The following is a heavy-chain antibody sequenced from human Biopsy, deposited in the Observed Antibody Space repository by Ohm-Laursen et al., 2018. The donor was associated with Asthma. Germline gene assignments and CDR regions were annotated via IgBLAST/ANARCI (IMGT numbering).Heavy chain of an antibody. D-gene: IGHD6-13*01. V-gene: IGHV1-69*06. CDR1: GGTFGNYA. J-gene: IGHJ6*02. Sequence: GASVKVSCKASGGTFGNYAISRVRQAPGLGLEWMGGISPVFGSTNIAQKFQGRVTISADIFTKTAYLEVSSLRSDDTAVYYCASPSSSREILYYYYNMDIWGQGTTVTV. CDR3: ASPSSSREILYYYYNMDI. CDR2: ISPVFGST.